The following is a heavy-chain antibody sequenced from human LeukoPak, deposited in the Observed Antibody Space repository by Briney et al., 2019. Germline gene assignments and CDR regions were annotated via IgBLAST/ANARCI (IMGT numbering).Heavy chain of an antibody. D-gene: IGHD3-10*01. Sequence: SETLSLTCTVSGYSISSGYYWGWIRQPPGKGLEWIGSIFHSGSTYYNPSLKSRVTISVDTSKNQLPLNLSSVTAADTALYYCARGRGYYDSGTIMPGYFDYWGQGTLVTVSS. J-gene: IGHJ4*02. CDR1: GYSISSGYY. CDR2: IFHSGST. V-gene: IGHV4-38-2*02. CDR3: ARGRGYYDSGTIMPGYFDY.